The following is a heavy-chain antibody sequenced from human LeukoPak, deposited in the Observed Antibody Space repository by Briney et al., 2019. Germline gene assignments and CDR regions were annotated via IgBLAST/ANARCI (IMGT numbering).Heavy chain of an antibody. CDR3: ARSRSRGRGYYYGMDV. J-gene: IGHJ6*02. Sequence: GGSLGLSWAAPGFTFSSYGMHWVGQAPGKGLGWVAVIWYDGSNKYYADSVKGRFTISRDNSKNTLYLQMNSLRAEDTAVYYCARSRSRGRGYYYGMDVWGQGTTVTVSS. CDR1: GFTFSSYG. CDR2: IWYDGSNK. D-gene: IGHD6-25*01. V-gene: IGHV3-33*01.